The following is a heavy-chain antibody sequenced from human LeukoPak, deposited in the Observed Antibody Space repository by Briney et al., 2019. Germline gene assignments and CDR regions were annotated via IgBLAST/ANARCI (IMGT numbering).Heavy chain of an antibody. Sequence: PSETLSLTCTVSGGSISSHYWSWIWQPPGKGLEWIGYIYYSGSTNYNPSLKSRVTMSVDTSKNQFSLKLSSVAAADTAVYYCARTWELLHFDYWGQGTLVTVSS. D-gene: IGHD1-26*01. CDR2: IYYSGST. CDR3: ARTWELLHFDY. V-gene: IGHV4-59*11. CDR1: GGSISSHY. J-gene: IGHJ4*02.